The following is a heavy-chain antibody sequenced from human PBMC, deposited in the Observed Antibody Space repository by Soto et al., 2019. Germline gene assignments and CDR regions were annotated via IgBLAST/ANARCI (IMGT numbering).Heavy chain of an antibody. CDR2: ISYDETNK. J-gene: IGHJ4*01. CDR3: ARGASDFWGAYPEIHFFDY. Sequence: PGGSLRLSCAAPEFTFSTYPMHWVRQAPGKGLEWVAVISYDETNKYYADSVKGRFTISRDNSKNTLYLQMSNLRADDTAVYYCARGASDFWGAYPEIHFFDYWGHGTLVTSPQ. V-gene: IGHV3-30-3*01. CDR1: EFTFSTYP. D-gene: IGHD3-3*01.